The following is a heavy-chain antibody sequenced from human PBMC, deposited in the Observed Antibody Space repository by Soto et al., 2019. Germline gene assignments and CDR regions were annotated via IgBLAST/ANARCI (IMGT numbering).Heavy chain of an antibody. J-gene: IGHJ4*02. V-gene: IGHV1-69*01. CDR2: IIPIFGTA. D-gene: IGHD3-22*01. CDR1: GGTFSSYA. Sequence: QVQLVQSGAEVQKPGSSVKVSCKASGGTFSSYAISWVRQAPGQGLEWMGGIIPIFGTANYAQKFQGRVTITADEYTSTAYRELSSLRSEDTAVYYCARGYSYYDSSGYYEYWGQGTLVTVSS. CDR3: ARGYSYYDSSGYYEY.